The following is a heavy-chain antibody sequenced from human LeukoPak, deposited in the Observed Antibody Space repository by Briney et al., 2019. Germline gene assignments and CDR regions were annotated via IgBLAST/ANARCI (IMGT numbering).Heavy chain of an antibody. CDR1: GFTFSGFD. Sequence: GGSLRLSCAASGFTFSGFDMDWVRQAPGKGLEWVSFISSSGRPISYADSVRGRFTYSRDHAKNSLYLQMDSLRDEDTAVYYCARRYLRSFENWGQGTLVTVSS. D-gene: IGHD3-16*02. J-gene: IGHJ4*02. CDR2: ISSSGRPI. CDR3: ARRYLRSFEN. V-gene: IGHV3-48*02.